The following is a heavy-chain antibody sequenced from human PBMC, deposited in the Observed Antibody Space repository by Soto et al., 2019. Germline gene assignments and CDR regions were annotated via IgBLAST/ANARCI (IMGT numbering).Heavy chain of an antibody. Sequence: GGSLRLSCAASGFNFRYYAMTWVRQAPGKGLEWVSSINDNGDSTHYADSVKGRFTISRDNSKNTLYLQMNSLTAKDTAVYLCAKASNSSPWFDSWLESWGQGTLVTVSS. CDR1: GFNFRYYA. CDR3: AKASNSSPWFDSWLES. CDR2: INDNGDST. J-gene: IGHJ5*01. D-gene: IGHD6-6*01. V-gene: IGHV3-23*01.